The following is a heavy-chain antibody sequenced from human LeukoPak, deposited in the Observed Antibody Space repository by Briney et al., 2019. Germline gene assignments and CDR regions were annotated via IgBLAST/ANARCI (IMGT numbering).Heavy chain of an antibody. D-gene: IGHD3-22*01. CDR2: INSDGSST. CDR1: GFTFSSYW. J-gene: IGHJ6*02. Sequence: GGSLRLSCVASGFTFSSYWMHWVRQAPGKGLVWVSRINSDGSSTSYADSVKGRFTIPRDNAKNTLYLQMNSLRAEDTAVYYCAKPIVVVITGGMDVWGQGTTVTVSS. CDR3: AKPIVVVITGGMDV. V-gene: IGHV3-74*01.